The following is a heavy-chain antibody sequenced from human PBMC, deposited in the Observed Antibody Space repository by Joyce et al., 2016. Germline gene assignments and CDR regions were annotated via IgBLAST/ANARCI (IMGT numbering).Heavy chain of an antibody. J-gene: IGHJ4*02. CDR3: ARSSYTNGIFDY. CDR2: RSSSSSYI. V-gene: IGHV3-21*01. CDR1: GFTFSSYS. Sequence: EVQLVESGGGLVKPGGSLRLSCAASGFTFSSYSMSWVSQAPEKGLEWISSRSSSSSYIKYTDSVKGRFTISRDNAKNSLYLQMNSLRVEDTAVYYCARSSYTNGIFDYWGQGTLVTVSS. D-gene: IGHD2-8*01.